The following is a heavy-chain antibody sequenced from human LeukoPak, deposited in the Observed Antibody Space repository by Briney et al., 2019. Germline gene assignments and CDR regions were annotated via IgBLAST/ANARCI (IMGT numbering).Heavy chain of an antibody. Sequence: PGGSLRLSCAASGFTFSSYAMTWVRQAPGKGLEWVSAISGSGGSTYYADSVKGRFTISRDNSKNTLYLQMNSLGPEDTALYYCVSQDGHTFLDAFDVWGQGTMLIVSS. CDR2: ISGSGGST. CDR1: GFTFSSYA. CDR3: VSQDGHTFLDAFDV. D-gene: IGHD5-24*01. V-gene: IGHV3-23*01. J-gene: IGHJ3*01.